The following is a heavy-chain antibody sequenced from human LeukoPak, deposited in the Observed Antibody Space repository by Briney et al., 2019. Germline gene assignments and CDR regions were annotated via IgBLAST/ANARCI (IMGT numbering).Heavy chain of an antibody. J-gene: IGHJ4*02. CDR2: IAYDGSRA. CDR3: TRYNNDHFDH. V-gene: IGHV3-33*01. Sequence: GGSLRLSCAGSGFTFCGYGMHWFRQTPGKGLEWVAVIAYDGSRAFYADSVKGRFTISRDNSKNTMSVQMDELRAEDTAVYYCTRYNNDHFDHWGQGTLVTVSS. D-gene: IGHD1-14*01. CDR1: GFTFCGYG.